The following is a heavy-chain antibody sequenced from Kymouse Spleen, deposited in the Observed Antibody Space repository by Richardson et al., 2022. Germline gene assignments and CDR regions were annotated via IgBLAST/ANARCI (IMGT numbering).Heavy chain of an antibody. CDR1: GFTFDDYA. CDR3: AKDRAAPYYYYYGMDV. J-gene: IGHJ6*02. V-gene: IGHV3-9*01. Sequence: EVQLVESGGGLVQPGRSLRLSCAASGFTFDDYAMHWVRQAPGKGLEWVSGISWNSGSIGYADSVKGRFTISRDNAKNSLYLQMNSLRAEDTALYYCAKDRAAPYYYYYGMDVWGQGTTVTVSS. CDR2: ISWNSGSI. D-gene: IGHD2-15*01,IGHD2-2*02,IGHD6-19*01.